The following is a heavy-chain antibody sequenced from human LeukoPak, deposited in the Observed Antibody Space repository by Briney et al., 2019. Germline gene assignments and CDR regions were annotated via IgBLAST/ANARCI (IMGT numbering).Heavy chain of an antibody. CDR2: ISDSGGST. V-gene: IGHV3-23*01. CDR3: AKATGEYKSDAFDI. Sequence: PGGSLRLSCAASGFTFSSYPMSWVRQAPGKGLEGVSAISDSGGSTYYADSVKGRFTISRDNSKNTLYLQMNSLRAEDTAVYYCAKATGEYKSDAFDIWGQGTMVTVSS. CDR1: GFTFSSYP. D-gene: IGHD7-27*01. J-gene: IGHJ3*02.